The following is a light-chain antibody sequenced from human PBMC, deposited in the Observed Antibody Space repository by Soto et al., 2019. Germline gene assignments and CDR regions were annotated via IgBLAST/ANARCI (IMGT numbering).Light chain of an antibody. Sequence: EIVMTQSPATLSVSPGERATLSCRASQSVSSNLAWYQQKPGQAPRLLIYGASPRATGIPARFGGSGSGTVFTLTISSLRSEDFGVYYCQQYNKWPWTFGQGTKVEIK. CDR1: QSVSSN. CDR2: GAS. J-gene: IGKJ1*01. V-gene: IGKV3-15*01. CDR3: QQYNKWPWT.